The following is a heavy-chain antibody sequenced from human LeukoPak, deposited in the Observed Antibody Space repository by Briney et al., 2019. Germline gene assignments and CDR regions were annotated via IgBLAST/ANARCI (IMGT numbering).Heavy chain of an antibody. Sequence: SVKVSCKASGGTFSSYAISWVRRAPGQGLEWMGRIIPIFGTANYAQKFQGRVTITTDESTSTAYMELSSLRSEDTAVYYCASPLTTVTTGYFQHWGQGTLVTVSS. CDR3: ASPLTTVTTGYFQH. D-gene: IGHD4-17*01. CDR2: IIPIFGTA. J-gene: IGHJ1*01. V-gene: IGHV1-69*05. CDR1: GGTFSSYA.